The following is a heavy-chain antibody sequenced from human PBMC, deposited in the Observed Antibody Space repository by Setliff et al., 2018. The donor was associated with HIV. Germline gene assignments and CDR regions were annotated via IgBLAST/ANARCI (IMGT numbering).Heavy chain of an antibody. D-gene: IGHD3-3*02. CDR2: MNPNNGNT. J-gene: IGHJ5*02. CDR3: ARGTAPRPASVLEFLEWLFPNWFDP. CDR1: GYNFTDYD. Sequence: GASVKVSCKASGYNFTDYDINWVRQATGQGPEWMGWMNPNNGNTGYAEKFQGRVNMTRDTSISTAYMELSSLRSDDTAVYYCARGTAPRPASVLEFLEWLFPNWFDPWGQGTLVTVSS. V-gene: IGHV1-8*02.